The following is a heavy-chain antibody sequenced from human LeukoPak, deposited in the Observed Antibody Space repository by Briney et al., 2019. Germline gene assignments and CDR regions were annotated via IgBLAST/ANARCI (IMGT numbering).Heavy chain of an antibody. Sequence: ASVKVSCKASGYTFSTYYVHWVRQAPGQGLEWMGMIIPSDGFTSYAQKFQGRVTMTRDMSTSTVYMELSSLRSDDTAVYYCARDGSGTYYSFYNWFDPWGRGTLVTVSS. J-gene: IGHJ5*02. CDR3: ARDGSGTYYSFYNWFDP. D-gene: IGHD3-10*01. V-gene: IGHV1-46*01. CDR2: IIPSDGFT. CDR1: GYTFSTYY.